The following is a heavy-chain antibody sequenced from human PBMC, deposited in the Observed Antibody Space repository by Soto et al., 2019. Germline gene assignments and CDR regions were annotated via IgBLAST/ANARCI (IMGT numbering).Heavy chain of an antibody. CDR3: AISGWAYCSDGSCYFDY. CDR2: LSGSGGST. D-gene: IGHD2-15*01. J-gene: IGHJ4*02. V-gene: IGHV3-23*01. Sequence: EVQLLESGGGLVQPGGSLRLSCAASGFTFSSYAMSWVRQAPGKGLEWVSALSGSGGSTYYADSVKGRFTISRDNSKNALYLQMNSLRAADTAVYYCAISGWAYCSDGSCYFDYGGQGTMVTVSS. CDR1: GFTFSSYA.